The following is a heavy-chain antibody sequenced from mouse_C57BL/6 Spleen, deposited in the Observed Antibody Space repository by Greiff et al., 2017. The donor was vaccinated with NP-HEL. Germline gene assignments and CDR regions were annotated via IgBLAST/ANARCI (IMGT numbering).Heavy chain of an antibody. J-gene: IGHJ2*01. V-gene: IGHV1-61*01. CDR1: GYTFTSYW. CDR3: ARGAYPFSSFDY. D-gene: IGHD3-1*01. CDR2: IYPSDSET. Sequence: QVQLLQPGAELVRPGSSVKLSCKASGYTFTSYWMDWVKQRPGQGLEWIGNIYPSDSETHYNQKFKDKATLTVDKSSSTAYMQLSSLTSDDSAGYYCARGAYPFSSFDYWGQGTTLTVSS.